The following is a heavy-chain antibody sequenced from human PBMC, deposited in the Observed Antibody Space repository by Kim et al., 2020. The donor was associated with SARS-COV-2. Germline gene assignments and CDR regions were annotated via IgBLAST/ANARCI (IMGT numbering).Heavy chain of an antibody. J-gene: IGHJ5*02. Sequence: GGSLRLSCAASGFTFSSYWMSWVRQAPGKGLEWVANIKQDGSEKYYVDSVKGRFTISRDNAKNSLYLQMNSLRAEDTAVYYCARAPRRRSIAAAGTGWFDPWGRGTLVTVSS. CDR2: IKQDGSEK. CDR3: ARAPRRRSIAAAGTGWFDP. D-gene: IGHD6-13*01. CDR1: GFTFSSYW. V-gene: IGHV3-7*03.